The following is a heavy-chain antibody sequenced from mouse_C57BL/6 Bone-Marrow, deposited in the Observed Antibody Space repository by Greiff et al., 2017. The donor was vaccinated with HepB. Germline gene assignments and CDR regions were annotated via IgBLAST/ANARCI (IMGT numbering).Heavy chain of an antibody. V-gene: IGHV1-39*01. J-gene: IGHJ2*01. CDR3: AREGLVTTVVAPRHFDY. D-gene: IGHD1-1*01. CDR1: GYSFTDYN. Sequence: EVQLQQSGPELVKPGASVKISCKASGYSFTDYNMNWVKQSNGKSLEWIGVINPNYGTTSYNQKFKGKATLTVDQSSSTAYIQLNSLTSEDSAVYYCAREGLVTTVVAPRHFDYWGQGTTLTVSS. CDR2: INPNYGTT.